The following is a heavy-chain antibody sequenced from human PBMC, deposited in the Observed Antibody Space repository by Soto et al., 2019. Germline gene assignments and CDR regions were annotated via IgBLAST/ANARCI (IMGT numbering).Heavy chain of an antibody. CDR3: AKDRAARSCMDV. CDR2: ISYDGSNK. V-gene: IGHV3-30*18. J-gene: IGHJ6*02. CDR1: GFTFSIYG. D-gene: IGHD6-6*01. Sequence: SLRLSCAASGFTFSIYGMHWVRQAPGKGLEWVAVISYDGSNKYYADSVKGRFTISRDNSKNTLYLQMNSLRAEDTAVYYCAKDRAARSCMDVWGQGTTVTVSS.